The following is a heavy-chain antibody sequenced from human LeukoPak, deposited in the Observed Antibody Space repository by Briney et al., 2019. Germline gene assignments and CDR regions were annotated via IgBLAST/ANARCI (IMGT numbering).Heavy chain of an antibody. CDR3: ARDLRGYRYGGYPYFYGMDV. Sequence: GGSLRLSCAVSGFTFSSHDLHWVRQAAGKGLEWVSTIGTTGDTFYPDSVKSRFTISRESAKNSLYLQMNSLRAGDTAVYYCARDLRGYRYGGYPYFYGMDVWGQGTTVTASS. J-gene: IGHJ6*02. CDR2: IGTTGDT. D-gene: IGHD5-18*01. CDR1: GFTFSSHD. V-gene: IGHV3-13*01.